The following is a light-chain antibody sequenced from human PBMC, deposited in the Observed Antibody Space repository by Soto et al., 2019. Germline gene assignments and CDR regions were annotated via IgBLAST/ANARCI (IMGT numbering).Light chain of an antibody. CDR1: SSDVGGYDF. Sequence: QSVLTQPASVSGSPGQSITISCTGTSSDVGGYDFVSWYQHHPGKAPKLMISEVSDRPSGVSDRFSGSKSGNTASLTISGLQTDDEADYYCCLYVGATTYVFGTGTKVTVL. J-gene: IGLJ1*01. V-gene: IGLV2-14*01. CDR3: CLYVGATTYV. CDR2: EVS.